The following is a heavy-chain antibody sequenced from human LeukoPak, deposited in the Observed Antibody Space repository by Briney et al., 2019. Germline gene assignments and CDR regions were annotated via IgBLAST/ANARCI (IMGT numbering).Heavy chain of an antibody. CDR2: IKQDGGEK. CDR3: ARVGARQILEY. V-gene: IGHV3-7*01. J-gene: IGHJ4*02. CDR1: GFTFSSYA. D-gene: IGHD4-17*01. Sequence: GSLRLSCAASGFTFSSYAMSWVRQAPGKGLEWVANIKQDGGEKYYLDSVKGRFTVSRDNAKNSLYLQMNSLRAEDTAVYYCARVGARQILEYWGQGTLVTVSS.